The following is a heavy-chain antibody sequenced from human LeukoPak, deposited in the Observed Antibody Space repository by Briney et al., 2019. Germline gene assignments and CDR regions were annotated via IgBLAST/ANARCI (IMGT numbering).Heavy chain of an antibody. J-gene: IGHJ4*02. V-gene: IGHV3-23*01. CDR3: AKDAVLRWFGE. Sequence: GGSLTLSCSASGFTCSSCDMNGVRQAPGKGLEWVSAISGSGGSTYYADSVKGRFTISRDNSKNTLYLQINSLRAEDTAVYYCAKDAVLRWFGEGGQGTLVTVSS. CDR1: GFTCSSCD. D-gene: IGHD3-10*01. CDR2: ISGSGGST.